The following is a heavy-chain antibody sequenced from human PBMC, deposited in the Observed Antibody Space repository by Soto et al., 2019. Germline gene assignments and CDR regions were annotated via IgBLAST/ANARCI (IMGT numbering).Heavy chain of an antibody. CDR2: ISGSGGSS. J-gene: IGHJ5*02. Sequence: EVQLLESGGGLAQPGGSLRLSCVGSGFSFSGYAMNWVRQAPGKGLEWVSAISGSGGSSYSADSAWGRFTISRDTSKSTLYLQLNSLEVDDTVIYCCAQARMAGGFSWGQGTLVTVSS. D-gene: IGHD2-15*01. CDR3: AQARMAGGFS. V-gene: IGHV3-23*01. CDR1: GFSFSGYA.